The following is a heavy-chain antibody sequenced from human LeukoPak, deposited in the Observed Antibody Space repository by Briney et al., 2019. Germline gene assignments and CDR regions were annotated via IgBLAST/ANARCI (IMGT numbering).Heavy chain of an antibody. D-gene: IGHD3-22*01. Sequence: GGSLRLSCAASGFTFSSYAMHWVRQAPGKGLEWVAVISYDGSNKYYADSVKGRFTISRDNSKNTLYLQMNSLRAEDTAVYYCARDHPYDSSGYDYYYYYYGMDVWGQGTTVIVSS. J-gene: IGHJ6*02. CDR2: ISYDGSNK. CDR3: ARDHPYDSSGYDYYYYYYGMDV. CDR1: GFTFSSYA. V-gene: IGHV3-30-3*01.